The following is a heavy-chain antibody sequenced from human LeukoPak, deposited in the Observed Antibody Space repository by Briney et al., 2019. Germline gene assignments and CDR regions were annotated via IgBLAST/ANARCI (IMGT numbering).Heavy chain of an antibody. CDR2: ICGSGGCT. CDR1: GFTFNTYA. CDR3: AKTTVGYSSGRYPGWPADC. D-gene: IGHD6-19*01. V-gene: IGHV3-23*01. J-gene: IGHJ4*02. Sequence: GGSLRLSCEASGFTFNTYAIYWVHQAPGKGLEWVSGICGSGGCTYYADSVKGRFTISRDNSKNTVYLQMNSLTADDTAVYYCAKTTVGYSSGRYPGWPADCWGQGTLVTVSS.